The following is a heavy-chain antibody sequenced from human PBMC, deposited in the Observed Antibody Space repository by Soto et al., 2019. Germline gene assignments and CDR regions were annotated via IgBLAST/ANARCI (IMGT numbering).Heavy chain of an antibody. CDR2: ISYDGSNK. J-gene: IGHJ4*02. V-gene: IGHV3-30*18. D-gene: IGHD2-15*01. Sequence: QVQLVESGGGVVQPGRSLRLSCAASGFTFSSYGMHWVRQAPGKGLERVAVISYDGSNKYYADSVKGRFTISRDNSKNTLYLLMTSLRAENTAVYYCAKDRAKYCGGGSCYAILDYWGQRTLVAVSS. CDR1: GFTFSSYG. CDR3: AKDRAKYCGGGSCYAILDY.